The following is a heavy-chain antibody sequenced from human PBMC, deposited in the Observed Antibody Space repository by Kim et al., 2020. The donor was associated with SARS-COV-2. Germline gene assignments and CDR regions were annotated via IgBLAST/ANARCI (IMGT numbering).Heavy chain of an antibody. V-gene: IGHV3-9*01. Sequence: GGSLRLSCAASGFTFDDYAMHWVRQAPGKGLEWVSGISWNSGSIGYADSVKGRFTISRDNAKNSLYLQMNSLRAEDTALYYCAKGHYYGSGSYLGGGMDVWGQGTTVTVSS. D-gene: IGHD3-10*01. CDR1: GFTFDDYA. CDR3: AKGHYYGSGSYLGGGMDV. J-gene: IGHJ6*02. CDR2: ISWNSGSI.